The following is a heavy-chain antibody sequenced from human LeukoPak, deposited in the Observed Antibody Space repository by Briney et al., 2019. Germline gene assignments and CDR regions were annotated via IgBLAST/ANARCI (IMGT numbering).Heavy chain of an antibody. CDR2: ISGSGGST. J-gene: IGHJ5*02. V-gene: IGHV3-23*01. Sequence: GGSLRLSCTASGFTFSSYAMSWVRQAPGKGLEWVSAISGSGGSTYYADSVKGRFTISRDNSKNTLYLQMNSLRAEDTAVYYCATDKRLDQTNWCDPWGQGTLVTVSS. CDR1: GFTFSSYA. D-gene: IGHD1/OR15-1a*01. CDR3: ATDKRLDQTNWCDP.